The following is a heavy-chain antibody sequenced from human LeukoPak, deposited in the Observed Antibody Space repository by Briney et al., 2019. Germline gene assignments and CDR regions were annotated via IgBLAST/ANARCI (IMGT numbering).Heavy chain of an antibody. CDR2: INPNSGGT. CDR3: ARSPHILTGENFDY. D-gene: IGHD3-9*01. V-gene: IGHV1-2*02. CDR1: GYTFTGYY. Sequence: GASVKVSCKASGYTFTGYYMHWVRQAPGQGLEWMGWINPNSGGTNYAQKFQDRVSMTRDTSISTAHMHLSRLRSAATAVYYCARSPHILTGENFDYWGQGTLLTVSS. J-gene: IGHJ4*02.